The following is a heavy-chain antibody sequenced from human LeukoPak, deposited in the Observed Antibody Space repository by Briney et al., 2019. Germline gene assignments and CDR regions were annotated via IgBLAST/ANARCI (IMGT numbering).Heavy chain of an antibody. CDR2: ISGSDGTI. Sequence: AGGSLRLSCVASGFTFRDYYMSWIRQAPGKGLEWVSYISGSDGTIKYADSVKGRFTISRDNTKNSLYLQMNSLRVEDTAVYYCAREFTQRDYWGQGTLVTVSS. V-gene: IGHV3-11*01. CDR3: AREFTQRDY. CDR1: GFTFRDYY. J-gene: IGHJ4*02.